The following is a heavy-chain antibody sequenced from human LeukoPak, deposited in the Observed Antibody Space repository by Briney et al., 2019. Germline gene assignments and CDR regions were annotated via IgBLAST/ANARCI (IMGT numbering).Heavy chain of an antibody. Sequence: GGSLRLSCAASGLTFDDYGMSWVRQAPGKGLEWVSLISGDGGSTFYADSVKGRFTISRDNSKNSLYLQMNSLRSDDTALYYCARESESSGWYDYWGQGTLVTVSS. CDR2: ISGDGGST. D-gene: IGHD6-19*01. V-gene: IGHV3-43*02. CDR3: ARESESSGWYDY. CDR1: GLTFDDYG. J-gene: IGHJ4*02.